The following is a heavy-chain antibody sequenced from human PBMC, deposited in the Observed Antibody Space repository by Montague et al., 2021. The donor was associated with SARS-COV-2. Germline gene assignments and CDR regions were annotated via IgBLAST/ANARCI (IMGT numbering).Heavy chain of an antibody. CDR1: GVTVSSHSYS. CDR3: ARGFDVYCSSSYIFHN. CDR2: ISNTGST. V-gene: IGHV4-61*01. D-gene: IGHD3-10*01. Sequence: SETLSLTCSVSGVTVSSHSYSWSWIRQPPGKGLEWIGYISNTGSTSYKTSLKSRVTISLDTSQNAFSPQMTSVTAADTAVYYCARGFDVYCSSSYIFHNWGQGTLVTVSS. J-gene: IGHJ4*02.